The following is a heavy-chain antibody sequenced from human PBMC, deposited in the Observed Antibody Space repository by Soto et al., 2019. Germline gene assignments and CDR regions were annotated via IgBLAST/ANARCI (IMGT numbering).Heavy chain of an antibody. CDR2: IYYSGST. Sequence: PSETLSLTCTVSGGSISSSSYYWGWIRQPPGKGLEWIGSIYYSGSTYYNPSLKSRVTISVDTSKNQFSLKLSSVTAADTAVYYCARLNYYDSSGRPFDYWGQGTLVTVSS. V-gene: IGHV4-39*01. D-gene: IGHD3-22*01. CDR3: ARLNYYDSSGRPFDY. J-gene: IGHJ4*02. CDR1: GGSISSSSYY.